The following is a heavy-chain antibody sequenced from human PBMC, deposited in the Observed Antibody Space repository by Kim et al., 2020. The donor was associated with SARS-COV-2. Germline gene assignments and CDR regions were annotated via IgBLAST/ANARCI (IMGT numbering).Heavy chain of an antibody. CDR3: ARVPTRYSSSGKNWFDP. V-gene: IGHV1-8*01. CDR1: GYTFTSYD. CDR2: MNPNSGNT. Sequence: ASVKVSCKASGYTFTSYDINWVRQATGQGLEWMGWMNPNSGNTGYAQKFQGRVTMTRNTSISTAYMELSRLRSEDTAVYYCARVPTRYSSSGKNWFDPWGQGTLVTVSS. J-gene: IGHJ5*02. D-gene: IGHD6-13*01.